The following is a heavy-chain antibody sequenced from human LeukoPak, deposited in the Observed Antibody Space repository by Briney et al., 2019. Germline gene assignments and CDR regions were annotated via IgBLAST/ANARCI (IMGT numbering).Heavy chain of an antibody. CDR3: ARGYSSSWYPLYGMDV. V-gene: IGHV1-2*04. CDR2: INPNSGGT. CDR1: GGTFSSYA. Sequence: GASVKVSCKASGGTFSSYAISWVRQAPGQGLEWMGWINPNSGGTNYAQKFQGWVTMTRDTSISTAYMELSRLRSDDTAVYYCARGYSSSWYPLYGMDVWGQGTTVTVSS. D-gene: IGHD6-13*01. J-gene: IGHJ6*02.